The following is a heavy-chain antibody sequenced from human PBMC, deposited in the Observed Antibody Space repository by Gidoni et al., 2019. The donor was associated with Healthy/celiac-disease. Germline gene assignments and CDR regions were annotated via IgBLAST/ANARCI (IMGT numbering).Heavy chain of an antibody. CDR2: IYYSGGT. Sequence: QLQLQESGPGLVKPSETLSLTCTVSGCSITSSSDYWGWIRQPPGKGLEWIGSIYYSGGTYYNPSLKRRVTISVDTSKNQFSLKRSSVTAADTAVYYCARDKGSSWVNWFDPWGQGTLVTVSS. J-gene: IGHJ5*02. CDR1: GCSITSSSDY. CDR3: ARDKGSSWVNWFDP. V-gene: IGHV4-39*07. D-gene: IGHD6-13*01.